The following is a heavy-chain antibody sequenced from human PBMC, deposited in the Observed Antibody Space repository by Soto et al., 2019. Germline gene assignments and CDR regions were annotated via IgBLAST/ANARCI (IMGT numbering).Heavy chain of an antibody. J-gene: IGHJ4*02. CDR1: GYSVTIYL. V-gene: IGHV5-10-1*01. CDR2: IDPSDSYT. D-gene: IGHD5-12*01. Sequence: GESLKLSCNGSGYSVTIYLISWVRQMPGKGLEWMGRIDPSDSYTNYSPSFQGHVTISADKSISTAYLQWSSLKASDTAMYYCARRSIGMATSPFDYWGQGTLVTVSS. CDR3: ARRSIGMATSPFDY.